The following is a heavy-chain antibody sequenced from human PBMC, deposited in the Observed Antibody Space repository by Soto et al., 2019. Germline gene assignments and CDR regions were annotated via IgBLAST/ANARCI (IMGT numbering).Heavy chain of an antibody. CDR1: GGSFSGYY. Sequence: ETLSLTCAVYGGSFSGYYWSWMRQPPGKGLEWIGEINHSGSTNYNPSVKSRVTISVDTSKNQFSLKLSAVTAADTAVYYCARVGNCSSTSCFGYLDYWGPGTLVLVSS. CDR2: INHSGST. V-gene: IGHV4-34*01. J-gene: IGHJ4*02. D-gene: IGHD2-2*01. CDR3: ARVGNCSSTSCFGYLDY.